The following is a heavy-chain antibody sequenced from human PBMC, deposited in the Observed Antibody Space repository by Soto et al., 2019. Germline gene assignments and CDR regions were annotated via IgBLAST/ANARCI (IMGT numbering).Heavy chain of an antibody. J-gene: IGHJ6*02. CDR2: INAGNGNT. D-gene: IGHD2-2*01. V-gene: IGHV1-3*01. CDR1: GYTFTIYA. CDR3: AAEYCSTFSCYGMDV. Sequence: ASVKVSCKASGYTFTIYALHWVRQAPGQRLEWMGWINAGNGNTKFSQNLKGRVTITRDTSASTAYMELSSLRSEDTAVYYCAAEYCSTFSCYGMDVWGQGTEVTVSS.